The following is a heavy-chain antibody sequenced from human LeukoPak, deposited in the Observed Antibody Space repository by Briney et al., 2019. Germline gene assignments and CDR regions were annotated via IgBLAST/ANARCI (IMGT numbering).Heavy chain of an antibody. D-gene: IGHD3-9*01. J-gene: IGHJ6*02. CDR1: GGSFSGYY. Sequence: SETLSLTCAVYGGSFSGYYWSWIRQPPGKGLEWIGEINHSGSTNYNPSLKSRVTISVDTSKNQFSLKLSPVTAADTAVYYCARERYFDWLLRHSYYYYGMDVWGQGTTVTVSS. CDR2: INHSGST. CDR3: ARERYFDWLLRHSYYYYGMDV. V-gene: IGHV4-34*01.